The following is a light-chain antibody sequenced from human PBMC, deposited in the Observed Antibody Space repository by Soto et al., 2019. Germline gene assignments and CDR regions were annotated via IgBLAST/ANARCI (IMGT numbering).Light chain of an antibody. V-gene: IGKV1-39*01. CDR1: QTISSF. Sequence: DTQMTQTQSSLSASVGDRVTITCRVSQTISSFLNWYQHKPGKAPKLLIYAASSLQSGVPSRFSGSGSGTDFTLTITSLQTEDFATYYCQQSYSTSWTFGQGPKVDI. J-gene: IGKJ1*01. CDR2: AAS. CDR3: QQSYSTSWT.